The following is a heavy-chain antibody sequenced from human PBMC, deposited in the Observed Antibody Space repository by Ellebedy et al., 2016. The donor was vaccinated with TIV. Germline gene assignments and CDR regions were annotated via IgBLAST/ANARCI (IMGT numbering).Heavy chain of an antibody. CDR3: ARGGITVNTFIFDS. D-gene: IGHD4-17*01. CDR1: GFTFSNHG. CDR2: IWNDGINK. V-gene: IGHV3-33*01. Sequence: PGGSLRLSCAASGFTFSNHGMHWVRQAPGKGLEWVAVIWNDGINKYYADSVQGRFTISRDNSKNTVYLQMNSLRAEDTAMYYCARGGITVNTFIFDSWGQGTLVTVAS. J-gene: IGHJ4*02.